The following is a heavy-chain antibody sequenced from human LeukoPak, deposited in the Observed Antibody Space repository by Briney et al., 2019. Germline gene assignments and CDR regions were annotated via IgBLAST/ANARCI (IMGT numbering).Heavy chain of an antibody. Sequence: GGSLRLSCAASGFTFSNYAMSWVRQAPGKGLEWVSAISSSGGSTYYADSVRGRFTISRDNSKNTLYLQMNSLRAEDTAVYYCAKEDDFWSGYYLDYWGQGTLVTVSS. V-gene: IGHV3-23*01. CDR2: ISSSGGST. J-gene: IGHJ4*02. CDR3: AKEDDFWSGYYLDY. CDR1: GFTFSNYA. D-gene: IGHD3-3*01.